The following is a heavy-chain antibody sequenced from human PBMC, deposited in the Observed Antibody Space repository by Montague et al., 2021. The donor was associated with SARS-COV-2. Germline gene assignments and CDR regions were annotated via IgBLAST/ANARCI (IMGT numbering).Heavy chain of an antibody. D-gene: IGHD2-21*02. V-gene: IGHV4-30-4*08. CDR3: ARGVGNLDVLTAIPKFFYYGLDV. J-gene: IGHJ6*02. CDR2: IYSSGNT. Sequence: TLSLTCTVSGGSINSGDCYWIWIRQPPGKGLEWIGYIYSSGNTTYSPSLKGRVAISLDTSKNQVSLNLRSVAAADTAVYYCARGVGNLDVLTAIPKFFYYGLDVWGQGTTVAVSS. CDR1: GGSINSGDCY.